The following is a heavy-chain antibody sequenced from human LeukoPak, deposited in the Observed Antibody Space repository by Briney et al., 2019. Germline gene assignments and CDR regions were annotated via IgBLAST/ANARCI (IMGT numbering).Heavy chain of an antibody. CDR3: AKDRTRGGQAWIRLWSPFGY. Sequence: GGSLRLSCAASGFTFSTSAMNWVRQAPGKGLEWVSSINQGATHIYYADSVRGRFTISRDNAKNSLYLQMSSLRAEDTAVYYCAKDRTRGGQAWIRLWSPFGYWGQGTLVTVSS. CDR2: INQGATHI. V-gene: IGHV3-21*01. D-gene: IGHD5-18*01. J-gene: IGHJ4*02. CDR1: GFTFSTSA.